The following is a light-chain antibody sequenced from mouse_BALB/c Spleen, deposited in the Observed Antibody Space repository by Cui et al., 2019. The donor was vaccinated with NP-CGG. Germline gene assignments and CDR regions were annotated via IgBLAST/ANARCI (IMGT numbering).Light chain of an antibody. CDR3: ALWYSNHWV. CDR2: GTN. CDR1: TGAVTTSNY. Sequence: QAFVTQESALTTSPGETVTLTCRSNTGAVTTSNYANWVQEKPDHLFNGLIGGTNNRAPGVPARFSGSLIGDKAALTITGAQTEDEAMYFCALWYSNHWVFGGGTKLTVL. V-gene: IGLV1*01. J-gene: IGLJ1*01.